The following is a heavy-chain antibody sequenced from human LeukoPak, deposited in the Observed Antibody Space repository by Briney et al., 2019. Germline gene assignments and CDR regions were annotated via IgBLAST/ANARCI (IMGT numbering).Heavy chain of an antibody. CDR3: ARVQPMFTSKPHFDY. D-gene: IGHD2-2*01. Sequence: ASVKVSCKASGYTFTTYAMNWVRQAPGQGLEWKGWINTNTGNPSYAQGFTGRFVFSLDTSVSTAYLQISSLKAEDTAVYYCARVQPMFTSKPHFDYWGQGTLVTVSS. V-gene: IGHV7-4-1*02. J-gene: IGHJ4*02. CDR2: INTNTGNP. CDR1: GYTFTTYA.